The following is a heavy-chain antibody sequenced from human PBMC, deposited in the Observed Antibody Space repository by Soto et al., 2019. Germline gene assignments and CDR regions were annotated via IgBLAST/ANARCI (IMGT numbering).Heavy chain of an antibody. J-gene: IGHJ5*01. CDR1: GVSISSYY. Sequence: QVQLQESGPGLVKPSETLSLTCTVSGVSISSYYWSWIRQPPGQGLEWIGFISYSGSATYSPSLKSRVTISVDTSKNQFSLKLSSMTAADTAVYYCARDLGITMVASWGQGTLVTVSS. CDR2: ISYSGSA. CDR3: ARDLGITMVAS. D-gene: IGHD3-10*01. V-gene: IGHV4-59*01.